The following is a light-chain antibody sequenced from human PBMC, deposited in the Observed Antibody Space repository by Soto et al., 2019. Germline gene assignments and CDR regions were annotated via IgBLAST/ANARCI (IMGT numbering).Light chain of an antibody. J-gene: IGKJ3*01. Sequence: DIVMTQSPDSLAVSLGERATINCKSSQSVLDSSRYRNYLAWYQHKPGQPPKLLIYWASTRGSGVPDRFSGSGSGTDFTITISSLKAEDVAVYYCQQYYGTPFTFGPGTKVDLK. CDR3: QQYYGTPFT. CDR2: WAS. V-gene: IGKV4-1*01. CDR1: QSVLDSSRYRNY.